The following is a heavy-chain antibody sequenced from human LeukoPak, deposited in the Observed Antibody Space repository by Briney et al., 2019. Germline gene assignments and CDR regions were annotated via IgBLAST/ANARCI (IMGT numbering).Heavy chain of an antibody. V-gene: IGHV3-23*01. J-gene: IGHJ2*01. CDR2: ISGNGGST. CDR1: GFSFSSYA. D-gene: IGHD6-13*01. CDR3: AKDAAAGSYWYFDL. Sequence: GGSLRLSCAASGFSFSSYAMSWVRQAPGKGLEWVSAISGNGGSTFYADSVKGRFTISRDNSKNTLYLQMNSLRAEDTAVYYCAKDAAAGSYWYFDLGGRGTLVTVSS.